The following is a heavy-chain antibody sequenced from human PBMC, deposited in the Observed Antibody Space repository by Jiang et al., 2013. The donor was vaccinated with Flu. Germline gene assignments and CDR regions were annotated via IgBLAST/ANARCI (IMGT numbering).Heavy chain of an antibody. CDR2: IYPGDSDT. J-gene: IGHJ5*02. V-gene: IGHV5-51*01. Sequence: YWIGWVRQMPGKGLEWMGIIYPGDSDTRYSPSFQGQVTISADKSISTAYLQWSSLKASDTAMYYCARHNEQLGATYSWFDPWGQGTLVTVSS. CDR3: ARHNEQLGATYSWFDP. CDR1: YW. D-gene: IGHD1-26*01.